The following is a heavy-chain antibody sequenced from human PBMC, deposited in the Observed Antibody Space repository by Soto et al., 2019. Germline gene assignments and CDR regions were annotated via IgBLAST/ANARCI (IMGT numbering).Heavy chain of an antibody. J-gene: IGHJ6*02. Sequence: GGSLRLSCAASGFTFSSYGMHWVRQAPGKGLEWVAVISYDGSNKYYADSVKGRFTISRDNSKNTLYLQMNSLRAEDTAVYYCAKTLGYCSRTRCYGMDVWGQGSTVTVSS. D-gene: IGHD2-2*01. CDR3: AKTLGYCSRTRCYGMDV. CDR1: GFTFSSYG. V-gene: IGHV3-30*18. CDR2: ISYDGSNK.